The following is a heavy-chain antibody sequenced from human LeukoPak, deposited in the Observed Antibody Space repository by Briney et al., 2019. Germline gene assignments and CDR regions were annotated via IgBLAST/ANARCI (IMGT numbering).Heavy chain of an antibody. V-gene: IGHV1-2*02. CDR2: INPNSGGT. Sequence: GASVKVSCKASGYTFTSYGISWVRQAPGQGLEWMGWINPNSGGTNYAQKFQGRVTMTRDTSISTAYMELSRLRSDDTAVYYCARARGVVVAVAVHGMDVWGQGTTVTVSS. CDR3: ARARGVVVAVAVHGMDV. D-gene: IGHD2-15*01. CDR1: GYTFTSYG. J-gene: IGHJ6*02.